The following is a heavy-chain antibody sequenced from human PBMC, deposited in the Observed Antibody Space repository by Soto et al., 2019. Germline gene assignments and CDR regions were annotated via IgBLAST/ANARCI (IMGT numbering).Heavy chain of an antibody. J-gene: IGHJ6*02. V-gene: IGHV4-34*01. CDR2: INHSGST. D-gene: IGHD6-6*01. CDR1: GGSFSGYY. CDR3: ARGIAARQAFIYYYYSGMDV. Sequence: PSETLSLTCAVYGGSFSGYYWSWIRQPPGKGLEWIGEINHSGSTNYNPSLKSRVTISVDTSKNQFSLKLSSVTAADTAVYYCARGIAARQAFIYYYYSGMDVWGQGTTVTVSS.